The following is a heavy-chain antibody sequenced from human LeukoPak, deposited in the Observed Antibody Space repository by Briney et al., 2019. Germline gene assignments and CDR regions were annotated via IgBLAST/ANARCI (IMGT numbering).Heavy chain of an antibody. D-gene: IGHD2-15*01. CDR2: TFYRSKWYN. CDR1: GDSVSRNITT. CDR3: AREGWWFDF. Sequence: PSETLSLTCAISGDSVSRNITTWNWIRQSPSRGLEWLGRTFYRSKWYNEYAASVKSRITINADTSKNQVSLQLKSVTPEDTAVYYCAREGWWFDFWGQGTLVTVFS. J-gene: IGHJ4*02. V-gene: IGHV6-1*01.